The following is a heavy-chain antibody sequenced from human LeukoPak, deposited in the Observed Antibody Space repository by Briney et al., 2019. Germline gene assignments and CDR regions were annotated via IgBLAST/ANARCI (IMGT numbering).Heavy chain of an antibody. CDR1: GGSISSYY. J-gene: IGHJ4*02. V-gene: IGHV4-59*08. CDR3: ARALTAGGTEGVFDY. Sequence: PSETLSLTCTVSGGSISSYYWSWIRQPPGKGLEWIGYIYYSGSTNYNPSLKSRVTISVDTSKNQFSLKLSSVTAADTAVYYCARALTAGGTEGVFDYWGQGTLATVSS. D-gene: IGHD6-13*01. CDR2: IYYSGST.